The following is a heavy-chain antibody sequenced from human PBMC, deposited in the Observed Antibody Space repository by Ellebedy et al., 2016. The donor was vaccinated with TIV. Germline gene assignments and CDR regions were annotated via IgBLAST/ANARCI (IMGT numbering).Heavy chain of an antibody. V-gene: IGHV4-61*01. CDR1: GGSVSSGNYY. J-gene: IGHJ4*02. CDR2: IFYRGST. D-gene: IGHD3-22*01. Sequence: MPSETLSLTCTVSGGSVSSGNYYWSWIRQPPGKGLEWIGDIFYRGSTNYNPSLTSPVTTSVDTSKNQFSLKLSSVTAADTAVYYCARHASYYDSSGYSGYYFDYWGQGTLVTVSS. CDR3: ARHASYYDSSGYSGYYFDY.